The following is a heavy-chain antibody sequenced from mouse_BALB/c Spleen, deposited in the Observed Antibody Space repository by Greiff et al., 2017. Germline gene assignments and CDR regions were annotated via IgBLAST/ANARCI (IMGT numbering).Heavy chain of an antibody. D-gene: IGHD1-1*01. Sequence: QVQVQQSGAELVRPGASVTLSCKASGYTFTDYEMHWVKQTPVHGLEWIGAIDPETGGTAYNQKFKGKATLTADKSSSTAYMELRSLTSEDSAVYYCTRGPYYGSSYWYFDVWGAGTTVTVSS. V-gene: IGHV1-15*01. CDR3: TRGPYYGSSYWYFDV. J-gene: IGHJ1*01. CDR1: GYTFTDYE. CDR2: IDPETGGT.